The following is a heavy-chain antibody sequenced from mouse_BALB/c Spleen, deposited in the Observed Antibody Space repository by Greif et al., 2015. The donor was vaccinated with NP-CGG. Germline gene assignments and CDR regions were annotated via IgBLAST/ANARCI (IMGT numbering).Heavy chain of an antibody. CDR3: TRPSDGSYFDY. Sequence: QVQLKQSGAELVKPGASVKLSCKASGYTFTSYYMYWVKQRPGQGLEWIGGINPSNGGTNFNEKFKSKATLTVDKSSSTAYMQLSSLTSEDSAVYYCTRPSDGSYFDYWGQGTTLTVSS. J-gene: IGHJ2*01. CDR1: GYTFTSYY. CDR2: INPSNGGT. D-gene: IGHD2-3*01. V-gene: IGHV1S81*02.